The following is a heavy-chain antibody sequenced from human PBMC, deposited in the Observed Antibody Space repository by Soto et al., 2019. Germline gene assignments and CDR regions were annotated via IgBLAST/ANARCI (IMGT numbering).Heavy chain of an antibody. J-gene: IGHJ4*02. CDR2: IDVGSANA. CDR3: ATDGGGYIYVFARH. D-gene: IGHD5-18*01. Sequence: SVKVSCKTSGFTFSSSAVHWVRQARGHRLQWMGWIDVGSANANYAHMLQERVTISRDMSTSTAYMELSSLRPEDTAFYYCATDGGGYIYVFARHWGPGPLVTVSS. CDR1: GFTFSSSA. V-gene: IGHV1-58*01.